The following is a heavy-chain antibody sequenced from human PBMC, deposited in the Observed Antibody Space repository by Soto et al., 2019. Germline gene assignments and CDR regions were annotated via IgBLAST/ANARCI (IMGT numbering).Heavy chain of an antibody. CDR3: AKPPPGYSSSWYYFAY. D-gene: IGHD6-13*01. V-gene: IGHV3-23*01. Sequence: GGSLRLSCAASGFTFSTCAMSWVRQAPGKGLEWVSGISGSGGSPFYADSVKGRFTISRDNSKNKLYLHMNSLRAEDTALYYCAKPPPGYSSSWYYFAYWGQGTLVTVSS. CDR1: GFTFSTCA. J-gene: IGHJ4*02. CDR2: ISGSGGSP.